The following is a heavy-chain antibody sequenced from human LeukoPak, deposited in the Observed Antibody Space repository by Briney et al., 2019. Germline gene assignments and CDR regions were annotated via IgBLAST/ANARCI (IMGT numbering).Heavy chain of an antibody. CDR3: AREECSGGSCYFSY. CDR1: LYTFTGYY. D-gene: IGHD2-15*01. Sequence: ASVNVSCKASLYTFTGYYMHWVRQAPGQGLEWMGWINPNSGGTNYAQKFQGRVTMTRDTSISTAYMELSRLRSDDTVVYYCAREECSGGSCYFSYWGQGTLVTVSS. V-gene: IGHV1-2*02. J-gene: IGHJ4*02. CDR2: INPNSGGT.